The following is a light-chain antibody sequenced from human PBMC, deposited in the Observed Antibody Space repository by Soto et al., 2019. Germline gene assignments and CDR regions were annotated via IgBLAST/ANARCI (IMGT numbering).Light chain of an antibody. V-gene: IGKV1-8*01. Sequence: AIRMTQSPSSLSASTGDRVTITCRASQGISSYLDWYPPTPGKAPKLLIYAASPLQSGVPSRVSRSGAGTACTRTISCPKYEDFATSECPQYYSYPWTFGQGTKV. J-gene: IGKJ1*01. CDR2: AAS. CDR3: PQYYSYPWT. CDR1: QGISSY.